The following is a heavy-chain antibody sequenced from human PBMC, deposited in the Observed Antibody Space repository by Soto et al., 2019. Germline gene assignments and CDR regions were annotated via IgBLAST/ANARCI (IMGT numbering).Heavy chain of an antibody. D-gene: IGHD6-6*01. V-gene: IGHV6-1*01. CDR3: ARVSLYSSSRYYYYGMDV. J-gene: IGHJ6*02. Sequence: QSQTLSLTCAISGDSVSSNSAAWNWIRQSPSRGLEWLGRTYYRSKWYNDYAVSVKSLITINPDTSKNQFFLQLNSVTPEDKAVYYCARVSLYSSSRYYYYGMDVWGQGTTVTVSS. CDR2: TYYRSKWYN. CDR1: GDSVSSNSAA.